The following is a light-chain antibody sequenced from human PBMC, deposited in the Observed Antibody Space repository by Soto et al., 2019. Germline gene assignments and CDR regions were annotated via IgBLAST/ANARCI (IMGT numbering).Light chain of an antibody. CDR2: GAS. J-gene: IGKJ2*01. V-gene: IGKV3-20*01. Sequence: EIVLTQSPGILSLSPGERATLSCRASQSVSNDFLAWYQQKPGQAPRLLIYGASIRATDVPDRFSGSGSGADFTLTISRLEPEDFAVYYCQQYSNWPPMYTFGQGTKLEIK. CDR1: QSVSNDF. CDR3: QQYSNWPPMYT.